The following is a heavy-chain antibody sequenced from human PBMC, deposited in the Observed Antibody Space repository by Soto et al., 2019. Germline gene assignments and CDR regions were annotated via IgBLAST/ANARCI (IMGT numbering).Heavy chain of an antibody. CDR1: GYTFTSYD. CDR3: ARRPYYDFWSGYYISYYYYGMDV. J-gene: IGHJ6*02. CDR2: MNPNSGNT. V-gene: IGHV1-8*01. Sequence: QVQLVQSGAEVKKPGALVKVSCKASGYTFTSYDINWVRQATGQGLEWMGWMNPNSGNTGYAQKFQGRVTMTRNTSISTAYMELSSLRSEDTAVYYCARRPYYDFWSGYYISYYYYGMDVWGQGTTVTVSS. D-gene: IGHD3-3*01.